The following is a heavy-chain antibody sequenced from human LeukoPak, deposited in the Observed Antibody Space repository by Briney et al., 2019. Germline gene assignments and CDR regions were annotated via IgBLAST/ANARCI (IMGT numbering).Heavy chain of an antibody. V-gene: IGHV3-23*01. CDR3: AKVFKDSSWLNYFDY. Sequence: GGSLRLSCAASGFTFSSYAMSWVRQAPGKGLEWVSAISGSGGSTYYADSVKGRFTISRDNSKNTLYLQMNSLRAEDTAVYYCAKVFKDSSWLNYFDYWGQGTLVTVSS. CDR2: ISGSGGST. CDR1: GFTFSSYA. J-gene: IGHJ4*02. D-gene: IGHD6-13*01.